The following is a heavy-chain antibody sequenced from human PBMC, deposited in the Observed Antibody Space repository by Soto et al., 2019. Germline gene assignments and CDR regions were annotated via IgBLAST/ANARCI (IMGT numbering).Heavy chain of an antibody. J-gene: IGHJ3*02. Sequence: GESLKISCKGSGYSFTSYWISWVRQMPGKGLEWMGIIYPGDSDTRYSPSFQGQVTISADKSISTAYLQWSSLKASDTAMYYCARRPRTNTYYYDSSGYYYVVGAFDIWGQGTMVTVSS. CDR1: GYSFTSYW. CDR2: IYPGDSDT. V-gene: IGHV5-51*01. D-gene: IGHD3-22*01. CDR3: ARRPRTNTYYYDSSGYYYVVGAFDI.